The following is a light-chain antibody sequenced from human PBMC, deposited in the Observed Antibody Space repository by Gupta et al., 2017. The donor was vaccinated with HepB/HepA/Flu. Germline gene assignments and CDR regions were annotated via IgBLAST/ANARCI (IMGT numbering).Light chain of an antibody. Sequence: QTVVTQEPSFPVSPGGTVTLTCGLNSASVSTSYYPTWYQQTPGQAPRTLIYGTNTRSSGVPDRFSGSILGNKAALTITGAQADDESDYYCQLYLGSGISVFGTGTKVTVL. J-gene: IGLJ1*01. CDR3: QLYLGSGISV. CDR1: SASVSTSYY. V-gene: IGLV8-61*01. CDR2: GTN.